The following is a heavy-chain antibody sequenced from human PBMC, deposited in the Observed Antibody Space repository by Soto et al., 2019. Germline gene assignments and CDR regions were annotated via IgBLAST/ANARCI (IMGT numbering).Heavy chain of an antibody. CDR1: GFTFDDYA. J-gene: IGHJ6*03. Sequence: EVQLVESGGGLVQPGRSLRLSCAASGFTFDDYARHWVRQAPGKGLEWVSGISWNSGSIGYADSVKGRFTISRANAKNSLYLKMNSLRAEDTALYYCAKDEANYYYYYMDVWGKGTTVTVSS. CDR3: AKDEANYYYYYMDV. V-gene: IGHV3-9*01. CDR2: ISWNSGSI.